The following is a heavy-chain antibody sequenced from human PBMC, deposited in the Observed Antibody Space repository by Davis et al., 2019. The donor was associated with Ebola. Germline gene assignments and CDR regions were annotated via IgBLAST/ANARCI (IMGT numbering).Heavy chain of an antibody. Sequence: GSLRPSCPVSGGSISSYYWSWIRQPPGKGLEWIGSTHYSGSTNYNPSLKSRVTISVDTSKNQFSLKLSSVTAADTAVYYCARLPLAAAGTLFDYWGQGTLVTVSS. CDR2: THYSGST. D-gene: IGHD6-13*01. J-gene: IGHJ4*02. V-gene: IGHV4-59*08. CDR1: GGSISSYY. CDR3: ARLPLAAAGTLFDY.